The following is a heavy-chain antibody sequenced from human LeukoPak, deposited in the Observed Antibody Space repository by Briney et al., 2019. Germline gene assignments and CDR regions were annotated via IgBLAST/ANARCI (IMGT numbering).Heavy chain of an antibody. J-gene: IGHJ5*02. CDR1: GYTFTSYS. V-gene: IGHV1-18*01. Sequence: ASVKVSCKASGYTFTSYSISWVRQAPGQGLEWMGWISAYNGNTNYAQKLQGRVTMTTDTSTSTAYMELRSLRSDDTAVYYCARVPGGRFLGWLPPRFDPWGQGTLVTVSS. CDR3: ARVPGGRFLGWLPPRFDP. D-gene: IGHD3-3*01. CDR2: ISAYNGNT.